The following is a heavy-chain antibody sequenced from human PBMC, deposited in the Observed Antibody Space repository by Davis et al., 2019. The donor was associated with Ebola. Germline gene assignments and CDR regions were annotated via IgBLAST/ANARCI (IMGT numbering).Heavy chain of an antibody. CDR3: AKAGQGWNYFDY. V-gene: IGHV3-23*01. J-gene: IGHJ4*02. Sequence: PGGSLRLSCAASGFTFSTYAMIWVRQAPGKGLDWVSVISGSGVTTYYADSVKGRSTISRDNSKNTLYLQMNSLTAEDTAIYYCAKAGQGWNYFDYWGQGTLVTVSS. D-gene: IGHD2-15*01. CDR2: ISGSGVTT. CDR1: GFTFSTYA.